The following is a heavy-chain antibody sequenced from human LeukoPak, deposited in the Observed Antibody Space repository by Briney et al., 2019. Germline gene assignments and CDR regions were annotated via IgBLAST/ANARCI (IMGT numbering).Heavy chain of an antibody. D-gene: IGHD1-14*01. CDR2: IYYSGST. CDR3: ARHGAAGNYYFYYMDV. V-gene: IGHV4-39*01. CDR1: GCSLSSSSYY. Sequence: SGTLSLTCTVSGCSLSSSSYYWGWLRQPPGEGRVGIGNIYYSGSTYYNPSRKSRLTISVDTSNNQFSLQLTSVTAANTAVYYCARHGAAGNYYFYYMDVWGKGTTATVSS. J-gene: IGHJ6*03.